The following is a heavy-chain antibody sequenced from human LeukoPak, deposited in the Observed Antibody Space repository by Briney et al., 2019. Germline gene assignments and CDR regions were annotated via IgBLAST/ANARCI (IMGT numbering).Heavy chain of an antibody. D-gene: IGHD6-19*01. CDR2: ISPYNGNT. Sequence: ASVKVSCKSSGYXFTSVGITWVRRAPGQGLEWMGWISPYNGNTRYAQKFQGRVAMTTDTSTTTAYMELRGLRFNDTAVYYCARAGSGSGWYFDYWGQGTLVTVSS. V-gene: IGHV1-18*01. J-gene: IGHJ4*02. CDR3: ARAGSGSGWYFDY. CDR1: GYXFTSVG.